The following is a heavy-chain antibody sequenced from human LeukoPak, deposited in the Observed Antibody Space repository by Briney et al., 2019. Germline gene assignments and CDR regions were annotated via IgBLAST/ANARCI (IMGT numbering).Heavy chain of an antibody. CDR3: AEAGVISGTHSYYMDV. V-gene: IGHV3-23*01. D-gene: IGHD2-15*01. CDR1: GFTFSSYA. J-gene: IGHJ6*03. CDR2: ISAAGGST. Sequence: PGGSLRLSCAASGFTFSSYAMTWVRQGPGKGLERVSAISAAGGSTYYADSVKGRFTISRDNSKNTLYLQMNSLRVEDTAVYYCAEAGVISGTHSYYMDVWGKGTTVTVSS.